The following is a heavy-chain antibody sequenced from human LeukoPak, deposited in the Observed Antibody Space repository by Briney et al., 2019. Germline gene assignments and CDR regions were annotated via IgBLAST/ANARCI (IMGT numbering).Heavy chain of an antibody. CDR3: ARGIAARPGWFDP. CDR1: GGSTSSYY. V-gene: IGHV4-59*01. Sequence: SETLSLTFTVSGGSTSSYYWSWIRQPPGKGLEWIGYIYYSGSTNYNPSLKSRVTISVDTSKNQFSLKLSSVTAADTAVYYCARGIAARPGWFDPWGQGTLVTVSS. J-gene: IGHJ5*02. D-gene: IGHD6-6*01. CDR2: IYYSGST.